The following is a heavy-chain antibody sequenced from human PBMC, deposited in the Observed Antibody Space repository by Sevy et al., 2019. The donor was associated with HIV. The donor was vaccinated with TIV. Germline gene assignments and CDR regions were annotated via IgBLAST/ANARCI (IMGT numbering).Heavy chain of an antibody. CDR3: SRADYYGSDGGYYGMDV. CDR1: GFTFGDNV. V-gene: IGHV3-49*03. CDR2: IRSKVYGGTT. Sequence: GGSLRLSCKVSGFTFGDNVMTWFRQAPGKGLEWVGFIRSKVYGGTTEYAASVKGRFIISRDDSKSIAYLRMNSLKTEDRGVYYCSRADYYGSDGGYYGMDVWGQGTTVTVSS. D-gene: IGHD3-10*01. J-gene: IGHJ6*02.